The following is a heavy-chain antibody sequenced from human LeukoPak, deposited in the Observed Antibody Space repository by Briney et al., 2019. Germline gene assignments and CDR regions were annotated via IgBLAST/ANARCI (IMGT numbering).Heavy chain of an antibody. CDR1: GGSISSSSYY. CDR3: ARRELLSTPDAFDI. V-gene: IGHV4-39*01. J-gene: IGHJ3*02. D-gene: IGHD3-10*01. CDR2: IYYSGST. Sequence: SETLSLTCTVSGGSISSSSYYWGWIRQPPGKGLEWIGSIYYSGSTYYNPSLKSRVTISVDTSKNQFSLKVSSVTAADTAVYYCARRELLSTPDAFDIWGQGSMVTVSS.